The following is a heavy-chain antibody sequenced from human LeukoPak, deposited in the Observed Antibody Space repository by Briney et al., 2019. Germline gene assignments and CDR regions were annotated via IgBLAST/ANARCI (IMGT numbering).Heavy chain of an antibody. CDR3: ASITFGGVIVNDAFDI. Sequence: ASVKVSCKVSGYTLTELSMHWVRQAPGKGLEWMGGFDPEDGETIYAQKFQGRVTMTEDTSTDTAYMELSSLGSEDTAVYYCASITFGGVIVNDAFDIWGQGTMVTVSS. CDR2: FDPEDGET. CDR1: GYTLTELS. D-gene: IGHD3-16*02. J-gene: IGHJ3*02. V-gene: IGHV1-24*01.